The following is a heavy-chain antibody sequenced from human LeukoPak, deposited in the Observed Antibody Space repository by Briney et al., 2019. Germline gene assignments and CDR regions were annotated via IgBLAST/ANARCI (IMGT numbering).Heavy chain of an antibody. V-gene: IGHV3-13*01. J-gene: IGHJ4*02. Sequence: GGSLRLSCAASGFTFSSYDMHWVRQATGKGLEWVSAIGTAGDTYYPDSVKGRFTISRDNAKNSLYLQMNSLRAEDTAVYYCARDRREVFDYWGQGTLVTVSS. CDR1: GFTFSSYD. CDR3: ARDRREVFDY. CDR2: IGTAGDT.